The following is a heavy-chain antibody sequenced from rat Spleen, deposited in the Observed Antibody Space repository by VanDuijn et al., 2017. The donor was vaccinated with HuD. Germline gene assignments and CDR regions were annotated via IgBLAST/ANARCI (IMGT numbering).Heavy chain of an antibody. CDR3: ASGPSTTYYGWFAY. CDR1: GFSLSNYG. D-gene: IGHD1-6*01. CDR2: IWGNGNS. V-gene: IGHV2-13*01. Sequence: QVQLKESGPGLVQPSQTLSLTCTVSGFSLSNYGVIWVRQPPGKGLAWMGVIWGNGNSNYNSALKSRLSISRDTSKSQVYLKMNSLQTEDTALYFCASGPSTTYYGWFAYWGQGTLVTVSA. J-gene: IGHJ3*01.